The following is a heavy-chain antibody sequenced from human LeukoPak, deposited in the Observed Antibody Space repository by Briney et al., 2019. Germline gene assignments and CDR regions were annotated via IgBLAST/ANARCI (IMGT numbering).Heavy chain of an antibody. CDR1: GGSISSYY. V-gene: IGHV4-4*07. CDR2: IYTSGST. Sequence: SETLSLTCTVSGGSISSYYWSWIRQPAGKGLEWIGCIYTSGSTNYNPSLKSRVTMSVDTSKNQFSLKLSSVTAADTAVYYCAGLLLWFGENWFDPWGQGTLVTVSS. CDR3: AGLLLWFGENWFDP. J-gene: IGHJ5*02. D-gene: IGHD3-10*01.